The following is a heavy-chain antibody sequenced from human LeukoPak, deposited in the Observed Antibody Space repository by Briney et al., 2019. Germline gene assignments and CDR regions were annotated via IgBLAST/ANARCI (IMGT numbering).Heavy chain of an antibody. Sequence: GRSLRLSCAASGFTFDDYAMHWVRQAPGKGLEWVSGISWNSGSIGYADSVKGRFTISRDNAKNSLYLQMRSLRDEDTAVYYCTSTIGDVWGQGTTVAVSS. J-gene: IGHJ6*02. CDR2: ISWNSGSI. V-gene: IGHV3-9*01. CDR1: GFTFDDYA. CDR3: TSTIGDV.